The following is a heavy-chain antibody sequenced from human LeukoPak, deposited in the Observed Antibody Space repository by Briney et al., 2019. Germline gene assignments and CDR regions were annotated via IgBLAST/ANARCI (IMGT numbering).Heavy chain of an antibody. Sequence: GASVKVSCKASGYTFTSYGISWVRQAPGQGLEWMGWISAYNGNTNYAQKLQGRVTMTTDTSASTAYMGLRSLRSDDTAVYYCAREGDNIVVVPAAIGIDTYFDYWGQGTLVTVSS. CDR1: GYTFTSYG. CDR3: AREGDNIVVVPAAIGIDTYFDY. J-gene: IGHJ4*02. V-gene: IGHV1-18*01. CDR2: ISAYNGNT. D-gene: IGHD2-2*01.